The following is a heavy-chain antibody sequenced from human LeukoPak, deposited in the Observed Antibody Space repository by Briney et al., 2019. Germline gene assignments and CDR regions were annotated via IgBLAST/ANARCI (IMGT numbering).Heavy chain of an antibody. V-gene: IGHV5-51*01. CDR1: GYSFTSYW. CDR3: ARQQRWGSSGSQGGLDP. J-gene: IGHJ5*02. Sequence: GESLKISCKGSGYSFTSYWIGWVRQMPGKGLEWMGIIFPGDSDTRYSPSFQGQVTISADKSISTAYPQWSSLKASDTAMYYCARQQRWGSSGSQGGLDPWGQGTLVTVSS. CDR2: IFPGDSDT. D-gene: IGHD6-19*01.